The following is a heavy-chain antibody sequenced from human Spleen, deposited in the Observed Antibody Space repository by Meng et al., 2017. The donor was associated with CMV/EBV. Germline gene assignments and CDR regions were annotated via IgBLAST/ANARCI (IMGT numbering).Heavy chain of an antibody. Sequence: GGSLRLSCAASGFSVSSNYMTWVRQAPGKGLEWVSLIYSGGATHYADSVKGRFTISRDNSKNTLYLQMNSLRAEDTAVYYCARAYSSSPDYWGQGTLVTVSS. CDR2: IYSGGAT. J-gene: IGHJ4*02. V-gene: IGHV3-53*01. CDR1: GFSVSSNY. CDR3: ARAYSSSPDY. D-gene: IGHD6-13*01.